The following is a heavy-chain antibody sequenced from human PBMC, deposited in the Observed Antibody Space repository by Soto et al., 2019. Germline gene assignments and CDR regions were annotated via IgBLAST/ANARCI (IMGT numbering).Heavy chain of an antibody. CDR3: AREGAAPYSYYGMDV. CDR2: IYYSGST. J-gene: IGHJ6*02. CDR1: GGSISSGGYF. Sequence: QVQLQESGPGLVKPSQTLSLTCTVSGGSISSGGYFWSWIRQHPGKGLEWIGFIYYSGSTYYNPSLKSRVTISVDTSKNQSSLKLSSVTAADTAVYYCAREGAAPYSYYGMDVWGQGTTVTVSS. D-gene: IGHD6-6*01. V-gene: IGHV4-31*03.